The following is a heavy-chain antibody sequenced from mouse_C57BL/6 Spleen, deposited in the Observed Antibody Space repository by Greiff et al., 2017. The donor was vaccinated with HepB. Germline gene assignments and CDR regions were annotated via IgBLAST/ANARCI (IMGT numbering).Heavy chain of an antibody. Sequence: EVMLVESEGGLVQPGRSMKLSCTASGFTFSDYYMAWVRQVPEKGLEWVANINYDGSSTYYLDSLKSRFIISRDNAKNILYLQMSSLKSEDTATYYCARDEVYYGSSSDWYFDVWGTGTTVTVSS. CDR3: ARDEVYYGSSSDWYFDV. V-gene: IGHV5-16*01. D-gene: IGHD1-1*01. CDR2: INYDGSST. CDR1: GFTFSDYY. J-gene: IGHJ1*03.